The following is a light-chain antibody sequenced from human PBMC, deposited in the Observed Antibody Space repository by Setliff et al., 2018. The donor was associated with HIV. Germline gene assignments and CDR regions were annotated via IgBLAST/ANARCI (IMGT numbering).Light chain of an antibody. V-gene: IGLV1-51*02. Sequence: QSVLTQPPPVSAAPRQKVTISCSGSSSNIGNNYVSWYQHLPGTAPKLLIYEDNKRPSGIPGRFSGSKSGAPATLAITGLQTGDEADYYCGTWDTTLSVYVFGSGTKVTVL. CDR3: GTWDTTLSVYV. CDR1: SSNIGNNY. CDR2: EDN. J-gene: IGLJ1*01.